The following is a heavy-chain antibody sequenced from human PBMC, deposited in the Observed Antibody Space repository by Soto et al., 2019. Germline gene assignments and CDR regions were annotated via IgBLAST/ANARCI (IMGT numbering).Heavy chain of an antibody. CDR3: AKEGSSSWGLNYYYYMDV. J-gene: IGHJ6*03. D-gene: IGHD6-13*01. CDR1: GFTFDDYA. Sequence: DVQLVESGGGLVQPGRSLRLSCAASGFTFDDYAMHWVRQAPGKGLEWVSGISWNSGSIGYADSVKGRFTISRDNAKNSLYLQMNSLRAEDTALYYCAKEGSSSWGLNYYYYMDVWGKGTTVTVSS. V-gene: IGHV3-9*01. CDR2: ISWNSGSI.